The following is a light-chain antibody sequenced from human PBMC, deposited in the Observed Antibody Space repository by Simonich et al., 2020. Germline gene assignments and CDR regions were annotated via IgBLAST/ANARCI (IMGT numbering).Light chain of an antibody. CDR2: SNN. J-gene: IGLJ3*02. CDR1: SCSVSTSYY. CDR3: VLYMGSGIGV. V-gene: IGLV8-61*01. Sequence: QTVVTQEPSLSVSPGGTVTLTCGLSSCSVSTSYYPSLYQQTPVQAPCTLLSSNNTLSSGVPDRFSGSIRGNKAALTITGAQADDESDYYCVLYMGSGIGVFGGGTKLTVL.